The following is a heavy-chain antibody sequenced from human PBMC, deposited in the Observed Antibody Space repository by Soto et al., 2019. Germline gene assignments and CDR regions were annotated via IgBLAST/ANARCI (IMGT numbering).Heavy chain of an antibody. CDR1: GFTFGDYA. CDR3: TRGNWTGYYMRYYYYGMDV. J-gene: IGHJ6*02. CDR2: IRSKAYGGTT. Sequence: PGGSLRLSCTASGFTFGDYAMSWFRQAPGKGLEWVGFIRSKAYGGTTEYAASVKGRFTISRDDSKSIAYLQMNSLKTEDTAVYYCTRGNWTGYYMRYYYYGMDVWGQGTTVTVSS. V-gene: IGHV3-49*03. D-gene: IGHD3-3*01.